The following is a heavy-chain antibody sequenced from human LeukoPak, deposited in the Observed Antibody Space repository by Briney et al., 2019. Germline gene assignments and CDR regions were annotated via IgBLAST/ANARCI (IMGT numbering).Heavy chain of an antibody. CDR1: GGSISSYY. D-gene: IGHD2-15*01. CDR2: IYYSGST. V-gene: IGHV4-59*01. J-gene: IGHJ5*02. CDR3: ARCSGGSCEQGWFDP. Sequence: SETLSLTCTVSGGSISSYYWSWFRQPPGKGLEWIGYIYYSGSTNYNPSLKSRVTISVDTSKNQFSLKLSSVTAADTAVYYCARCSGGSCEQGWFDPWGQGTLVTVSS.